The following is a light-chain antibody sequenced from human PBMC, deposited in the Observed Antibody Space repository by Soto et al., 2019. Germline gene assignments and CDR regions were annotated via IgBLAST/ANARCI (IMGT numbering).Light chain of an antibody. CDR2: AVS. CDR1: QSVSSNY. Sequence: EIVLTQSPGTLSLSPGERATLSCRASQSVSSNYLAWYQQKPGQAPRLLIYAVSSRATDIPDRFSGSGSGTDFTLTISRLEPEDSAVYSCQQYGTSPHTFGQGTKLEIK. CDR3: QQYGTSPHT. V-gene: IGKV3-20*01. J-gene: IGKJ2*01.